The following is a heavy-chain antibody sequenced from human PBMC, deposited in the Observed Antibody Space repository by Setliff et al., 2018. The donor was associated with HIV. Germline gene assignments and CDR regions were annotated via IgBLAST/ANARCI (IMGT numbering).Heavy chain of an antibody. CDR2: IQHSGRI. J-gene: IGHJ6*03. D-gene: IGHD6-13*01. CDR1: GGSFSGYC. CDR3: ARVSCSIWYSIPRYYYYSMDV. Sequence: SETLSLTCAVYGGSFSGYCWSWIRQPPGEGLEWIGEIQHSGRINYNPSLRSRVTTSVDTSKNQFSLRLRSVTAADTAVYYCARVSCSIWYSIPRYYYYSMDVWGNGTTVTVSS. V-gene: IGHV4-34*01.